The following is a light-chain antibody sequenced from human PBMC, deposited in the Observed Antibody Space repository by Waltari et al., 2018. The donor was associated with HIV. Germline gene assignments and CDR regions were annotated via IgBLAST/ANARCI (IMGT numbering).Light chain of an antibody. CDR1: SSDVGSTKY. CDR2: DVS. CDR3: SSYTSSSTYV. Sequence: QSALTQPASVSGSPGQSITISCTGTSSDVGSTKYVSWHQHYPGEAPKLIIHDVSDRPSGISNRFSGSKSGNMASLTISGLQTEDEADYYCSSYTSSSTYVFGTGTRVTVL. V-gene: IGLV2-14*01. J-gene: IGLJ1*01.